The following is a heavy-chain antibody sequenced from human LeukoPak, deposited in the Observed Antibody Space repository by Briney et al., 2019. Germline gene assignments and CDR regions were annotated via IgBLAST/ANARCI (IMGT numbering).Heavy chain of an antibody. CDR1: GYTFTSYD. CDR3: SRGRGYCNSGVCHRRFVY. D-gene: IGHD2-8*01. V-gene: IGHV1-8*01. CDR2: MNPSSDNT. J-gene: IGHJ4*02. Sequence: ATVNVSCKASGYTFTSYDMIWVRQATGQGLEWMGWMNPSSDNTGYAQKFQGRVTITRNTTLSTAYMELSSLRSEDTAVYYCSRGRGYCNSGVCHRRFVYCGQGTLVAVSS.